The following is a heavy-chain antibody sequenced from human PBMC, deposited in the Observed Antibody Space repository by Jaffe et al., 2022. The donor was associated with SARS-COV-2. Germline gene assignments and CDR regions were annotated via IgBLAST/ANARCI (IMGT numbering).Heavy chain of an antibody. CDR1: GFDFSTYS. Sequence: EVQLVESGGGLVQPGGSLRLSCVVSGFDFSTYSMNWVRQAPGKGPEWISYISRKSTTIYYADSVRGRFTISRDNAKNSLYLQMSSLGAEDTAVYYCARAGFDYWGQGTLVTVSS. V-gene: IGHV3-48*01. CDR2: ISRKSTTI. CDR3: ARAGFDY. J-gene: IGHJ4*02.